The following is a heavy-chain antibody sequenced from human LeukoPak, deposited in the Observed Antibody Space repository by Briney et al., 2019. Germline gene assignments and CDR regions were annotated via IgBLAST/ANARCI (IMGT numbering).Heavy chain of an antibody. D-gene: IGHD3-10*01. CDR3: ERVSTPMVRGVLDY. CDR2: IWYDGSNK. Sequence: PGGSLRLSCAASGFTFSSYGMHWVRQAPGKGLEWVAVIWYDGSNKYYADSVKGRFTISRDNSKNTLYLQMNSLRAEDTAVYYCERVSTPMVRGVLDYWGQGTLVTVSS. V-gene: IGHV3-33*01. J-gene: IGHJ4*02. CDR1: GFTFSSYG.